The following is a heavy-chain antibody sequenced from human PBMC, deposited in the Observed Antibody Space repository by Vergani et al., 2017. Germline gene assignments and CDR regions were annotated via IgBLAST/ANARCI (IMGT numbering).Heavy chain of an antibody. CDR2: TWYEGNNN. CDR3: ARETRDTPSSLDY. J-gene: IGHJ4*02. V-gene: IGHV3-33*01. Sequence: QVQLVESGGGVVQPGGSLRLFCTPSSFKLGDYGMHWVRQAPGRGLEWVSMTWYEGNNNYYADSVKGRFTISKDISKNTLYLQMNSLRGDDTAVYYCARETRDTPSSLDYWGQGTLVTVSS. CDR1: SFKLGDYG. D-gene: IGHD5-24*01.